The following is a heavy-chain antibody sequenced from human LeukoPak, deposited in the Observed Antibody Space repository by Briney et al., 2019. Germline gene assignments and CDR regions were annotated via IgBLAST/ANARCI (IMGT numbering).Heavy chain of an antibody. CDR3: VRDRTLGVRDGFILA. D-gene: IGHD5-24*01. CDR1: GFTFSAYN. CDR2: ISGSSSAI. J-gene: IGHJ5*02. Sequence: PGGSLRLPRAASGFTFSAYNMIWVRQAPGKGLEWLSYISGSSSAIYYADSVQGRFTISRDNAKNSLSLQMSSLRVEDTAVYYCVRDRTLGVRDGFILAWGQGTLVTVSS. V-gene: IGHV3-48*01.